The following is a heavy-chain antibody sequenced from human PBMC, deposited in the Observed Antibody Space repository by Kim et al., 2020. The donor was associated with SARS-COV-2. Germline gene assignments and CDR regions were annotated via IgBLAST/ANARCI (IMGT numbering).Heavy chain of an antibody. J-gene: IGHJ6*02. D-gene: IGHD3-10*01. Sequence: SETLSLTCTVSGGSISSGSYYWSWIRQPAGKGLEWIGRIYTSGSTNYNPSLKSRVTISVDTSKNQFSLKLSSVTAADTAVYYCAREEGLITMVRPSMDVWGQGTTVTVSS. CDR2: IYTSGST. CDR1: GGSISSGSYY. CDR3: AREEGLITMVRPSMDV. V-gene: IGHV4-61*02.